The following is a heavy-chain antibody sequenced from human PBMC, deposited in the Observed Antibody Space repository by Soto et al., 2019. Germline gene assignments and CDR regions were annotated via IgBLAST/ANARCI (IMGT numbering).Heavy chain of an antibody. V-gene: IGHV5-10-1*01. D-gene: IGHD3-9*01. CDR3: AREWYYDILTGSYYYYYGMDV. Sequence: GESLKISCKGSGYSFTSYWISWVRQMPGKGLEWMGRIDPSDSYTNYSPSFQGHVTISADKSISTAYLQWSSLKASDTAMYYCAREWYYDILTGSYYYYYGMDVWGQGTTVTVSS. CDR2: IDPSDSYT. CDR1: GYSFTSYW. J-gene: IGHJ6*02.